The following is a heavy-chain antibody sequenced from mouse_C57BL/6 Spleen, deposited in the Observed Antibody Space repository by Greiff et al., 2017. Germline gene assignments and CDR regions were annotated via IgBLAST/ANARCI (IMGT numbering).Heavy chain of an antibody. Sequence: QVQLKQPGAELVKPGASVKLSCKASGYTFTSYWMQWVKQRPGQGLEWIGEIDPSDSYTNYNQKFKGKATLTVDTSSSTAYMQLSSLTSEDSAVYYCARRHYGSSFYWYFDVWGTGTTVTVSS. J-gene: IGHJ1*03. CDR3: ARRHYGSSFYWYFDV. CDR2: IDPSDSYT. CDR1: GYTFTSYW. D-gene: IGHD1-1*01. V-gene: IGHV1-50*01.